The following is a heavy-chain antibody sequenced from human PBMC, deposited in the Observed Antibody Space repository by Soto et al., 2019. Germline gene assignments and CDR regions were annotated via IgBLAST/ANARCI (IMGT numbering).Heavy chain of an antibody. J-gene: IGHJ3*02. CDR1: GGSISSYY. Sequence: SETLSLTCTVSGGSISSYYWRWIRQPAGKGLEWIGRIYTSGSTNYNPSLKSRVTMSVDTSKNQFSLKLSSVTAADTAVYYCARDSLYCSGGSCSNDAFDIWGQGTMVTVSS. D-gene: IGHD2-15*01. CDR2: IYTSGST. CDR3: ARDSLYCSGGSCSNDAFDI. V-gene: IGHV4-4*07.